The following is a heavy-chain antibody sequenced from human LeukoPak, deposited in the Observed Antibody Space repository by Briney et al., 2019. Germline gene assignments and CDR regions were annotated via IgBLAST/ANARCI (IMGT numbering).Heavy chain of an antibody. CDR2: ISSSSSYI. V-gene: IGHV3-21*01. CDR1: GFTFSSYS. CDR3: ARYCSGGSCYSGYYFDY. Sequence: AGGSLRLSCAASGFTFSSYSMNWVRQAPGKGLEWVSSISSSSSYIYYADSVKGRFTISRDNAKNSLYLQMNSLRAEDTAVYYCARYCSGGSCYSGYYFDYWGQGTLVTVSS. D-gene: IGHD2-15*01. J-gene: IGHJ4*02.